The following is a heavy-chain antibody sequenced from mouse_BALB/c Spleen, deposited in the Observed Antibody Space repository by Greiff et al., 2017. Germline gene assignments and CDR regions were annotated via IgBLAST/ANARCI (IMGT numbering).Heavy chain of an antibody. CDR1: GFSLTSYG. CDR3: ARGDYGYVGYAMDY. D-gene: IGHD1-2*01. J-gene: IGHJ4*01. CDR2: IWSGGST. Sequence: VHLVESGPGLVQPSQSLSITCTVSGFSLTSYGVHWVRQSPGKGLEWLGVIWSGGSTDYNAAFISRLSISKDNSKSQVFFKMNSLQTDDTARYYCARGDYGYVGYAMDYWGQGTSVTVSS. V-gene: IGHV2-4-1*01.